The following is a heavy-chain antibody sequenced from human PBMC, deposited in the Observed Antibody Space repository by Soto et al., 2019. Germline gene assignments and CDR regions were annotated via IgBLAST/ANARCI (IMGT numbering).Heavy chain of an antibody. V-gene: IGHV2-26*01. CDR3: ARSQRDFWSGDPLGSLWYFDL. D-gene: IGHD3-3*01. Sequence: SGPTLVNPTETLTLTCTVSGFSLSNARMGVSWIRQPPGKALEWLAHIFSNDEKSYSTSLKSRLTISKDTSKSQVVLTMTNMDPVDTATYYCARSQRDFWSGDPLGSLWYFDLWGRGTLVTVSS. CDR1: GFSLSNARMG. CDR2: IFSNDEK. J-gene: IGHJ2*01.